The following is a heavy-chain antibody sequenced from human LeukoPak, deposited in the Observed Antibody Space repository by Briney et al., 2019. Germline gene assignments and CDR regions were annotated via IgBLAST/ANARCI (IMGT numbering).Heavy chain of an antibody. Sequence: PSETLSLTCTVSGGSISSYYWTWIRQPAGKGLEWIGRIYSSGSTNYNPSLKSRVTVSVDTSKNRFSLKLISVTSADPAVYYCARDAAVHYFDYWGQGTLVTVSS. D-gene: IGHD2-2*02. CDR1: GGSISSYY. J-gene: IGHJ4*02. V-gene: IGHV4-4*07. CDR2: IYSSGST. CDR3: ARDAAVHYFDY.